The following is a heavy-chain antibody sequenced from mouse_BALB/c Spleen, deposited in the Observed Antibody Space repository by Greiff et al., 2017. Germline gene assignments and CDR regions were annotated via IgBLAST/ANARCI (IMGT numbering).Heavy chain of an antibody. CDR1: GFTFSDYG. V-gene: IGHV5-15*02. Sequence: EVMLVESGGGLVQPGGSRKLSCAASGFTFSDYGMAWVRQAPGKGPEWVAFISNLAYSIYYADTVTGRFTISRENAKNTLYLEMSSLRSEDTAMYYCARGQDYYGSFWFADWGQGTLVTVSA. CDR3: ARGQDYYGSFWFAD. CDR2: ISNLAYSI. J-gene: IGHJ3*01. D-gene: IGHD1-1*01.